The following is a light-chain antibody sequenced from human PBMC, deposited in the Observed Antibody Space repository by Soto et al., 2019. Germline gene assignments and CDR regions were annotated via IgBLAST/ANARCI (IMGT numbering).Light chain of an antibody. V-gene: IGKV1-5*03. Sequence: DIHMTQSPSTLSAAIGDRVTITCRASQSISNWLAWYQQKPGKAPKILIYKTSSLESGVPSRFSGSGSGTEFILTISSLQPDDFATYYCQHYNSYSEAFGQGTKVDIK. J-gene: IGKJ1*01. CDR3: QHYNSYSEA. CDR2: KTS. CDR1: QSISNW.